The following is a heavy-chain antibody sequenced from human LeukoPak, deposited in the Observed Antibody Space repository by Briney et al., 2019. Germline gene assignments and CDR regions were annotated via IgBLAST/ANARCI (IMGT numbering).Heavy chain of an antibody. D-gene: IGHD1-26*01. CDR3: ARHSGSYYDFDY. Sequence: SETLSLTCTVSGGSISTYYWSWIRQPPGKGLEWIGYINYSGNTKYNPSLKGRLTISVDTSKNRLSLKLRSVTAADTAVYYCARHSGSYYDFDYWGQGTLVTVSS. J-gene: IGHJ4*02. V-gene: IGHV4-59*08. CDR1: GGSISTYY. CDR2: INYSGNT.